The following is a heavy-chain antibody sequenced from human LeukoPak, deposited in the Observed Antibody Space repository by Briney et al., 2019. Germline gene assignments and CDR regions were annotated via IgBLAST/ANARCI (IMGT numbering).Heavy chain of an antibody. CDR3: ARFGVTGSD. V-gene: IGHV3-23*01. Sequence: GGSLRLSCAASGFTFSSYAMSWVRQAPGKGLEWVSFISPSADRTSNADSVEGRFTISRDNPRNTLYLQMGSLRAEDMAVYYCARFGVTGSDWGQGTLVTVSS. CDR2: ISPSADRT. J-gene: IGHJ4*02. D-gene: IGHD3-3*01. CDR1: GFTFSSYA.